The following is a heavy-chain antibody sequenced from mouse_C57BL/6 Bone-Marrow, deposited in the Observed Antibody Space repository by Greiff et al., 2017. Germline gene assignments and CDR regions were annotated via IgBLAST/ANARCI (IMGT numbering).Heavy chain of an antibody. J-gene: IGHJ3*01. Sequence: QVQLQQPGAELVRPGSSVKLSCKASGYTFTSYWMHWVKQRPIQGLEWIGNIDPSDSETHYNQKFKDKATLTVDKSSSTAYMQLSSLTSEDSAVYYCARSTTVVEDWFAYRGQGTLVTVSA. V-gene: IGHV1-52*01. CDR1: GYTFTSYW. D-gene: IGHD1-1*01. CDR2: IDPSDSET. CDR3: ARSTTVVEDWFAY.